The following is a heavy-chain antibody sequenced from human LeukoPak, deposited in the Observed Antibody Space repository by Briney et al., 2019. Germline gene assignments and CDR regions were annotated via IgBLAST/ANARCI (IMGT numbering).Heavy chain of an antibody. V-gene: IGHV3-30*02. CDR2: IRYDGSNK. D-gene: IGHD6-13*01. CDR1: GFTFSSYG. CDR3: AKDQTYSSSWYDY. Sequence: AGGSLRLSCAASGFTFSSYGMHWVRQAPGKGLEWVAFIRYDGSNKYYADSVKGRFTISRDNSKNTLYLQMNSLRAEDTAVYYCAKDQTYSSSWYDYWGQGTLVTVSS. J-gene: IGHJ4*02.